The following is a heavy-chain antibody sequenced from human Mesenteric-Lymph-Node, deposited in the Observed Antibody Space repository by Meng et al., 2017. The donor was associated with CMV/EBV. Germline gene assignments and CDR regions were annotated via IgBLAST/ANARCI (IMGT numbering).Heavy chain of an antibody. CDR2: ISPILGIA. V-gene: IGHV1-69*02. D-gene: IGHD3-16*01. CDR3: ARGGFSLTNWFDP. Sequence: CQASGGNLSSYTLSWVRQAPGKGLEWVGRISPILGIANYAQKFQGRVTITAEKTTSTAYMELSSLRSEDTAVYCCARGGFSLTNWFDPWGQGTLVTVSS. J-gene: IGHJ5*02. CDR1: GGNLSSYT.